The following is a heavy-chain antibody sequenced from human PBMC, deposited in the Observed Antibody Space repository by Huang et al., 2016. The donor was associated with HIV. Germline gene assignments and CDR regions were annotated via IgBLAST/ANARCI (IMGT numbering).Heavy chain of an antibody. J-gene: IGHJ5*02. CDR1: GGTFSSYA. V-gene: IGHV1-69*13. Sequence: QVLLVQSGAEVRKPGSSVKVSCPAFGGTFSSYAISWVRQAPGQGLEGMGGSIPIVGTANYTQKCQGRVTITVDESTNTGYMELTRRTSEDTAVYYCARTAYSYGFRQGYNWFDPWGQGTPVTVSS. D-gene: IGHD5-18*01. CDR2: SIPIVGTA. CDR3: ARTAYSYGFRQGYNWFDP.